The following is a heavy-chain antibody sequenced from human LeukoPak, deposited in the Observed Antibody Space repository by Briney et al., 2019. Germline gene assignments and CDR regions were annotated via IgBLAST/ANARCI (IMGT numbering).Heavy chain of an antibody. CDR2: ISSSSSTI. CDR3: AKDFVGATIYYYYYGMDV. V-gene: IGHV3-48*01. CDR1: GFTFSTYS. Sequence: GGSLRLSCAASGFTFSTYSMNWVRQAPGKGLEWVSYISSSSSTIYYADSVKGRFTISRDNSKNTLYLQMNSLRAEDTAVYYCAKDFVGATIYYYYYGMDVWGQGTTVTVSS. J-gene: IGHJ6*02. D-gene: IGHD1-26*01.